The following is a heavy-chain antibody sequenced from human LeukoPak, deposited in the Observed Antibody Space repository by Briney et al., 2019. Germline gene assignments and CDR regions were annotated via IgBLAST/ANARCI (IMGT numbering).Heavy chain of an antibody. CDR3: ARDLSGYYSDTFDY. J-gene: IGHJ4*02. D-gene: IGHD3-22*01. Sequence: GSLRLSCAASGFTFSSYSMNWVRQAPGKGLEWGSYISSSSSTIYYADSVKGRFTISRDNAKNSLYLQMNSLRAEDTALYYCARDLSGYYSDTFDYWGQGTLVTVSS. CDR1: GFTFSSYS. CDR2: ISSSSSTI. V-gene: IGHV3-48*04.